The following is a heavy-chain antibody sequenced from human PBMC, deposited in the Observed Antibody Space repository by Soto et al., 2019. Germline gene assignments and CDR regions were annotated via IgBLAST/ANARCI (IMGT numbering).Heavy chain of an antibody. Sequence: QVQLVQSGAEVRKPGSSGKVSCKASGSTISSYVIAWVRQAPGQSLEWMGGIITVKGPANYAQKFQGRLTIAADEATSTAYMELSSLRSEDTAVYYCAREYYGSGTYGYYGMDVWGHGTTVTVSS. J-gene: IGHJ6*02. D-gene: IGHD3-10*01. V-gene: IGHV1-69*01. CDR3: AREYYGSGTYGYYGMDV. CDR2: IITVKGPA. CDR1: GSTISSYV.